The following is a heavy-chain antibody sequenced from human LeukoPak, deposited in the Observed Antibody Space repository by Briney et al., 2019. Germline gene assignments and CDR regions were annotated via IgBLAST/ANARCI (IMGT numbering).Heavy chain of an antibody. D-gene: IGHD6-13*01. CDR3: ASAARTAAADY. CDR1: GGTFSSYA. J-gene: IGHJ4*02. CDR2: IIPIFGTA. Sequence: ASVTVSCKASGGTFSSYAISWVRQAPGQGLEWMGGIIPIFGTANYAQKFQGRVTITADKSTSTAYMELSSLRSEDTAVYYCASAARTAAADYWGQGTLVTVSS. V-gene: IGHV1-69*06.